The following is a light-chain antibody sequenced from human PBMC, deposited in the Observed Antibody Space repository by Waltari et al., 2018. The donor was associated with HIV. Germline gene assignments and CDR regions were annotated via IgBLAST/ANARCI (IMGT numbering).Light chain of an antibody. CDR2: DNA. Sequence: QSVLTQPPSVSAAPGHTVTISCPGISSNIVNNYVSWYQQRPGKAPKFLIYDNAKRPLGIPDRFSGSKSGTSATLDITGLQTGDAADYYCGTWDDHLRIFGGVTNLTVL. CDR3: GTWDDHLRI. J-gene: IGLJ2*01. CDR1: SSNIVNNY. V-gene: IGLV1-51*01.